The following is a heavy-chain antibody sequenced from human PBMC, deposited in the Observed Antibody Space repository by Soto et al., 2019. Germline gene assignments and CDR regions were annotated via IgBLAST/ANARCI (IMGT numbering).Heavy chain of an antibody. CDR2: ISAYNGNT. J-gene: IGHJ4*02. CDR3: ARATYDSSGYQY. V-gene: IGHV1-18*01. Sequence: QVQLVQSGAEVKKPGASVKVSCKTSGYTFTNYGLSWVRQAPGQGLEWGGGISAYNGNTNNAQRLKGKGTMTTDTSTSAAYVELRSLRSDDTAVDYCARATYDSSGYQYWGQGTLVTVSS. CDR1: GYTFTNYG. D-gene: IGHD3-22*01.